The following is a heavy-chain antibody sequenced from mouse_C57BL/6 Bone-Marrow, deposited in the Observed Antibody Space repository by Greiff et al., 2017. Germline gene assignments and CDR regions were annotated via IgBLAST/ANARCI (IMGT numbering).Heavy chain of an antibody. J-gene: IGHJ4*01. CDR2: IHPNSGST. Sequence: QVQLQQPGAELVKPGASVKLSCKASGYTFTSYWMHWVKQRPGQGLEWIGMIHPNSGSTNYNEKFKSKATMTVDKSSSTAYMQLSSLTSEDSAVYYCARRDYDAMDYWGQGTSVTVSS. V-gene: IGHV1-64*01. CDR1: GYTFTSYW. CDR3: ARRDYDAMDY.